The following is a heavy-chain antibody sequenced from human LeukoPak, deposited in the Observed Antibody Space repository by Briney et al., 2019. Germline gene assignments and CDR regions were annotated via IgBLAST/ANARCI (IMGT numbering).Heavy chain of an antibody. CDR3: AREINDYIWGSYRTNYFDY. J-gene: IGHJ4*02. D-gene: IGHD3-16*02. CDR1: GFTFSSYS. V-gene: IGHV3-21*01. Sequence: GGSLRLSCAASGFTFSSYSMNWVRQAPGKGLEWVSSISSSSSYIYYADSVKGRFTISRDNAKNSLYLQMNSMRAEDTSVYYCAREINDYIWGSYRTNYFDYWGQGTLVTVSS. CDR2: ISSSSSYI.